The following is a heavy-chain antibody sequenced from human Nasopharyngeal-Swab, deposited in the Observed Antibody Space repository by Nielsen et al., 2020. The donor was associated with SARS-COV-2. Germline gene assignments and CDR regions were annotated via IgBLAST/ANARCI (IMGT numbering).Heavy chain of an antibody. D-gene: IGHD3-9*01. V-gene: IGHV3-11*01. J-gene: IGHJ3*02. CDR3: AKKLENILRYFDWLLDAFDI. CDR1: GFTFSDYY. Sequence: GESLKISFAASGFTFSDYYMSWIRQAPGKGLEWVSYISSSGSTIYYADSAKGRFTISRDNSKNTLYLQMNSLRAEDTAVYYRAKKLENILRYFDWLLDAFDIWGQGTMVTVSS. CDR2: ISSSGSTI.